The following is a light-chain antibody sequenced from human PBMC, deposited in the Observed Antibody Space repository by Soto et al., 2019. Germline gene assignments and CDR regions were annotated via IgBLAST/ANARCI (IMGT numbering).Light chain of an antibody. V-gene: IGKV1-39*01. CDR3: QQSYSAPPS. CDR1: QSISNY. Sequence: DIQMTQSPSSLSASVGDRVTITCRASQSISNYLNWYQQKPGKAPNLLIYAASSLQSGVPSRFSGSGSGTDFTLTISSLQPEDFGIYYWQQSYSAPPSFGHGTKVEIK. CDR2: AAS. J-gene: IGKJ1*01.